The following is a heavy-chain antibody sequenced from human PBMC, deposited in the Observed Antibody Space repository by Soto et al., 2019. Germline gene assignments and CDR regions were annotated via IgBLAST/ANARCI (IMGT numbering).Heavy chain of an antibody. D-gene: IGHD6-25*01. CDR3: ALERPLNSPSDGFDI. CDR1: AFTVYY. CDR2: INPNTGVT. Sequence: QVQLIQSGAEVKKPGASMKVSCKASAFTVYYLHWVRQAPGQGLEWMGRINPNTGVTDYAQRFQGRVTMTSDTSITTAFMDLSNVDFDDTAVYYCALERPLNSPSDGFDIWGQGTMVTVSS. J-gene: IGHJ3*02. V-gene: IGHV1-2*02.